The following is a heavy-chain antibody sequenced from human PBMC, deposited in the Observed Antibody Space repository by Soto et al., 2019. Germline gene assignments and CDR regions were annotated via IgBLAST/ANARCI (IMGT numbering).Heavy chain of an antibody. CDR3: ARDGYYYDSSGYYPKTENNYYYYYGMDV. V-gene: IGHV1-18*04. CDR1: GYTFTSYG. D-gene: IGHD3-22*01. J-gene: IGHJ6*02. CDR2: ISAYNGNT. Sequence: ASVKVSCKASGYTFTSYGISWVRQAPGQGLEWMGWISAYNGNTNYAQKLQGRVTMTTDTSTSTAYMELRSLRSDDTAVYYCARDGYYYDSSGYYPKTENNYYYYYGMDVWGQGPTVTVSS.